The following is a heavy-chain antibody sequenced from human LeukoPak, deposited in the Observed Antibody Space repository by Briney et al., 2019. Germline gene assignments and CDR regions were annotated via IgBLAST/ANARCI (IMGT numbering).Heavy chain of an antibody. CDR2: IYDSGST. J-gene: IGHJ5*02. D-gene: IGHD1-1*01. CDR3: ARGNPVATTGTKGGWFDP. CDR1: GDSISSYY. Sequence: SEILSLTCTVSGDSISSYYWSWIRQPPGKGLEWIGYIYDSGSTNYNPSLKSRVTISLDTSKNQFSLKLRSVTAADTALYYCARGNPVATTGTKGGWFDPWGQGTLVTLSS. V-gene: IGHV4-59*01.